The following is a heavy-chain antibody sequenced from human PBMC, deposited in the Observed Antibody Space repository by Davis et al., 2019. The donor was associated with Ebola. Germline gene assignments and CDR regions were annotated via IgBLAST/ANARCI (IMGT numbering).Heavy chain of an antibody. CDR2: INNDGRT. CDR1: GFTFGTYA. D-gene: IGHD2-2*01. CDR3: VREGSGSCSSSVCQFDS. Sequence: GESLKISCATSGFTFGTYAMTWVRQAPGKGLEWVSVINNDGRTYYADSVKGRFTISRDNAKNTLYLQMNSLRAEDTAVYYCVREGSGSCSSSVCQFDSWGQGTLLTVSS. V-gene: IGHV3-66*01. J-gene: IGHJ4*02.